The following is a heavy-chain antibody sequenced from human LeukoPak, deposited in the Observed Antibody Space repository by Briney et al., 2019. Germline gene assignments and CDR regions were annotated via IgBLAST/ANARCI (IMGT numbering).Heavy chain of an antibody. CDR1: GFTFSGSA. Sequence: GGSLRLSCAASGFTFSGSAMHWVRQASGKGREWVGRIRSKANSYATAYAASVKGRLTISRDDSKNTAYLQMNSLKAEDTAVYYYTRRGSGGYLDYWGKGTLVTVSS. J-gene: IGHJ4*02. CDR2: IRSKANSYAT. CDR3: TRRGSGGYLDY. V-gene: IGHV3-73*01. D-gene: IGHD2-15*01.